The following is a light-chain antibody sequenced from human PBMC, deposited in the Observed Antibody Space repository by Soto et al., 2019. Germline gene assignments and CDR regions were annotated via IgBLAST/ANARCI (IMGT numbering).Light chain of an antibody. Sequence: EIVLTQSPATLSLSPGERATLSCRASPSVTNFLAWYQQKPGQAPRLLIYGAFNRATGIPARFSGSVSGTEFTLTIRSLQPEDSALYYCHQRNVWPPVTFGQGTRLEIK. CDR1: PSVTNF. V-gene: IGKV3-11*01. CDR2: GAF. CDR3: HQRNVWPPVT. J-gene: IGKJ5*01.